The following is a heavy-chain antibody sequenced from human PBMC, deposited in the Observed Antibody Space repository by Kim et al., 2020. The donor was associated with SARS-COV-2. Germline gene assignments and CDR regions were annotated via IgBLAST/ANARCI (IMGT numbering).Heavy chain of an antibody. Sequence: GGSLRLFCAASGFTFSSYSMNWVRQAPGKGLEWVSYISSSSSTIYYADSVKGRFTISRDNAKNSLYLQMNSLRAEDTAVYYCARDFSQRSGPSSWGYYFDYWGQGTLVTVSS. CDR2: ISSSSSTI. D-gene: IGHD6-13*01. CDR1: GFTFSSYS. CDR3: ARDFSQRSGPSSWGYYFDY. J-gene: IGHJ4*02. V-gene: IGHV3-48*04.